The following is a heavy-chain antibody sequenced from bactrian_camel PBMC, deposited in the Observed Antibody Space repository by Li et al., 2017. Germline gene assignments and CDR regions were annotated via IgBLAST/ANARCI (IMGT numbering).Heavy chain of an antibody. V-gene: IGHV3S31*01. CDR1: TVINNYA. Sequence: VQLVESGGGLVQPGGFLTLSCTASTVINNYAMAWFRQAPGKGLGWVSAINSGGGITYYADSVKGRFDISLDKAKNTLYLYMNSLEPEDTAMYYCAAGGWVESSIYCYNLLRVPSTVHYWGQGTQVTVS. J-gene: IGHJ4*01. CDR3: AAGGWVESSIYCYNLLRVPSTVHY. CDR2: INSGGGIT. D-gene: IGHD2*01.